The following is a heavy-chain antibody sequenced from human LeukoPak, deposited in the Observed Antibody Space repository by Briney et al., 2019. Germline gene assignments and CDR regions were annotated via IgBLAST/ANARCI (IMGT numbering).Heavy chain of an antibody. CDR3: ATEGFESSSSVDY. CDR2: INPNSGGT. Sequence: GASVKVSCKASGYTFTGYCMHWVRQAPGQGLEWMGWINPNSGGTNYAQKFQGRVTMTRDTSISTAYMELSRLRSDDTAVYYCATEGFESSSSVDYWGQGTLVTVSS. J-gene: IGHJ4*02. V-gene: IGHV1-2*02. CDR1: GYTFTGYC. D-gene: IGHD6-6*01.